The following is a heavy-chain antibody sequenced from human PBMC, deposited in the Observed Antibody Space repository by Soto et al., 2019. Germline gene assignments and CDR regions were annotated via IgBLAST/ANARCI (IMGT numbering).Heavy chain of an antibody. CDR3: SRGRFRLLWGDV. CDR2: IWSDGGDK. J-gene: IGHJ6*04. V-gene: IGHV3-33*01. CDR1: GFTFSDYY. Sequence: QVQLVESGGGVVQPGTSLRLSCAASGFTFSDYYMHWVRQAPGKGPEWVAVIWSDGGDKYYADSVKGRFAISRDNSKSTLCLQMNSLRVEDTAVYYCSRGRFRLLWGDVWGKGTTVTVSP. D-gene: IGHD2-2*01.